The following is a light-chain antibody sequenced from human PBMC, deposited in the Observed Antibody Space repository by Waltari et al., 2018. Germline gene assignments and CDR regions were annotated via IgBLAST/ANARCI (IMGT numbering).Light chain of an antibody. V-gene: IGLV1-40*01. Sequence: QSVLTQPPSVSGAPGQSVTISCTGSGSNIAARPDVHWYQQLPRAAPKLLIYGSTSRPLGVPARFFGSTSGTSASLAITGLQAEDEADYYCQSYDTSLSVVFGGGTKLTVL. CDR1: GSNIAARPD. CDR2: GST. CDR3: QSYDTSLSVV. J-gene: IGLJ3*02.